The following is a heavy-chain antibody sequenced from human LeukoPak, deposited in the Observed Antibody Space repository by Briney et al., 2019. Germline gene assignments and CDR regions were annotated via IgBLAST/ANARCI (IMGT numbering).Heavy chain of an antibody. Sequence: PSETLSLTCTVSGGSISSSSYYWGWIRQPPGKGLEWIGSIYYSGSTYYNPSLKSRVTISVDTSKNQFSLKLSSVTAADTAVYYCARAGRLTTAHTDVWGKGTTVTVSS. V-gene: IGHV4-39*07. J-gene: IGHJ6*03. CDR1: GGSISSSSYY. D-gene: IGHD4-11*01. CDR3: ARAGRLTTAHTDV. CDR2: IYYSGST.